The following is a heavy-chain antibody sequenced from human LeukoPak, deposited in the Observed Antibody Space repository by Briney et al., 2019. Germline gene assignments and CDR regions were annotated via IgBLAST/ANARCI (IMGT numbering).Heavy chain of an antibody. Sequence: XAVIXYDGSNKYYADSVKGRFTISRDNSKNTLYLQMNSLRAEDTAVYYCARHALPWGDQLHYYGMDVWGQGTTVTVSS. CDR2: IXYDGSNK. J-gene: IGHJ6*02. V-gene: IGHV3-33*01. CDR3: ARHALPWGDQLHYYGMDV. D-gene: IGHD2-2*01.